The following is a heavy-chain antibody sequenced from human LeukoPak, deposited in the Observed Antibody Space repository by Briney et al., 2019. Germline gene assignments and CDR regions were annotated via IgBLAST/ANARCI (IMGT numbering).Heavy chain of an antibody. D-gene: IGHD6-19*01. CDR3: ARFYSSGWYRGSWFDP. Sequence: PSETLSLTCAVYGGSFSGYYWSWIRQPPGKGLEWIGEINHSGSTNYNPSLKSRVTISVDTSKNQFSLKLSSVTAADTAVYYCARFYSSGWYRGSWFDPWGQGTLVTVSS. CDR2: INHSGST. V-gene: IGHV4-34*01. CDR1: GGSFSGYY. J-gene: IGHJ5*02.